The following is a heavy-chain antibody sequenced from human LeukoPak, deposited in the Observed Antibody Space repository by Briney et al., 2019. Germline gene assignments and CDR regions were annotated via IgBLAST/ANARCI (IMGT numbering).Heavy chain of an antibody. Sequence: GGSLRLSCATSGFTFSTYWMSWVRQAPGKGLEWVANINQDGGEKYYVDSVKGRFTISRDNAKNSLYLQMNSLRAEDTAVYYCARYCSGGSCFDYWGRGTLVTVSS. J-gene: IGHJ4*02. CDR1: GFTFSTYW. D-gene: IGHD2-15*01. V-gene: IGHV3-7*03. CDR2: INQDGGEK. CDR3: ARYCSGGSCFDY.